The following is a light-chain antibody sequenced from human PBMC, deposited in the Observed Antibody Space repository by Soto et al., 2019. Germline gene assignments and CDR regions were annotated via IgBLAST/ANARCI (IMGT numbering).Light chain of an antibody. Sequence: DIQMTQSPSSLSASVGDRVTITCRASQSVGSLLNWFQQKPGKAPKLLIYAASTLHSGAPSRISGSGAGTDFNLIISSLKTADFATYYCQQISSPPYTLGQGTKVEL. CDR1: QSVGSL. CDR2: AAS. CDR3: QQISSPPYT. V-gene: IGKV1-39*01. J-gene: IGKJ2*01.